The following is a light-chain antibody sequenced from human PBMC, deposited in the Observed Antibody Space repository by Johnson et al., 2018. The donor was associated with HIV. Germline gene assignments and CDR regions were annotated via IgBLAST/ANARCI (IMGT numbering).Light chain of an antibody. CDR3: GTWDSSLSGV. J-gene: IGLJ1*01. Sequence: VLPQPPSVSAAPGQKVTISCSGSSSNIGNNYVSWYQQLPGTAPKLLIYDNNKRPSGIPDRFSGSKSGTSATLGITGLQTGDDADYYCGTWDSSLSGVFGTGTKFTVL. CDR1: SSNIGNNY. V-gene: IGLV1-51*01. CDR2: DNN.